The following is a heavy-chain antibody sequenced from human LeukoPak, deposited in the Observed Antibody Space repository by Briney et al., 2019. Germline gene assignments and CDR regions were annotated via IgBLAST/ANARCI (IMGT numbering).Heavy chain of an antibody. CDR3: ARVKYSYGYRGVYYFDY. Sequence: VASVKVSCKASGYTFTSYAMNWVRQAPGQGLEWMGWISAYNGNTNYAQKLQGRVTMTTDTSTSTAYMELRSLRSDDTAVYYCARVKYSYGYRGVYYFDYWGQGTLVTVSS. D-gene: IGHD5-18*01. CDR1: GYTFTSYA. J-gene: IGHJ4*02. V-gene: IGHV1-18*01. CDR2: ISAYNGNT.